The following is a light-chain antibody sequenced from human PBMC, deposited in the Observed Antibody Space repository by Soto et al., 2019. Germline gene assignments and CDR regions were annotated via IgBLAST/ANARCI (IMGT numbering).Light chain of an antibody. CDR1: SSDVGGYNY. J-gene: IGLJ1*01. CDR3: SSYTSSSTLV. V-gene: IGLV2-14*01. CDR2: DVS. Sequence: QSALTQPASVSGSPGQSITISLTGTSSDVGGYNYVSWYQQHPDKAPKLMIYDVSYRPSGVSNRFSGSKSGNTASLTISGLQAEDEADYYCSSYTSSSTLVFGTGTKVTVL.